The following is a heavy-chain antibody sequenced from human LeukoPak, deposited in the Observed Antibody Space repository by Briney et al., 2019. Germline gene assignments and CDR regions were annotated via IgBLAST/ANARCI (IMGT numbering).Heavy chain of an antibody. CDR2: IYYSGST. CDR1: GGSISSSSYY. CDR3: ARSHDYGDNYFDY. Sequence: SETLSLTCTVSGGSISSSSYYWGWIRQPPGKGLEWIGSIYYSGSTYYNPSLKSRVTISVDTSKNQFSLKLSSVTAADTALYYCARSHDYGDNYFDYWGQGTLVTASS. J-gene: IGHJ4*02. D-gene: IGHD4-17*01. V-gene: IGHV4-39*01.